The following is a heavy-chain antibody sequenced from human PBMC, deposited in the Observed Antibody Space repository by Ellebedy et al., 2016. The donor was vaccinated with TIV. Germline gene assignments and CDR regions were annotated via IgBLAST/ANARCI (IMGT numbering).Heavy chain of an antibody. D-gene: IGHD5-18*01. V-gene: IGHV3-11*01. CDR3: ARDRSLRQLWSVFDY. CDR2: ISSSGSTI. J-gene: IGHJ4*02. CDR1: GFTFSDYY. Sequence: GGSLRLSCAASGFTFSDYYMSWIRQAPGKGLEWVSYISSSGSTIYYADSVKGRFTISRDNAKNSLYLQMNSLRAEDTAVYYCARDRSLRQLWSVFDYWGQGTLVTVSS.